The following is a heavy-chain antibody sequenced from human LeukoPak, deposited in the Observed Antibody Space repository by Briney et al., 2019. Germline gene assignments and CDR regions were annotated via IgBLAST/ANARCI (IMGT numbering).Heavy chain of an antibody. V-gene: IGHV3-30-3*01. CDR3: ARDQRSSRLGAFDI. Sequence: GGSLRLSCAASGFTFSSYAMHWVRQAPGKGLEWVAVISYDGSNKYYADSVKGRFTISRDNSKNTLYLQMNSLRAEDTAVYYCARDQRSSRLGAFDIWGQGTMVTVSS. CDR1: GFTFSSYA. CDR2: ISYDGSNK. D-gene: IGHD6-13*01. J-gene: IGHJ3*02.